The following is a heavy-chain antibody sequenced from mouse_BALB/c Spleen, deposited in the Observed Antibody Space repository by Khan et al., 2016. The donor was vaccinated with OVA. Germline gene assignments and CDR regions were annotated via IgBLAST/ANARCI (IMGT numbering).Heavy chain of an antibody. CDR2: INTGGDYN. V-gene: IGHV5-6*01. D-gene: IGHD1-1*01. J-gene: IGHJ3*01. Sequence: EVELVESGGDLVKPGGSLKLSCAASGFTFSTYAMSWVRQTPDKRLEWVATINTGGDYNYYPDSVKGRFTISRDNAKNTLYLQMSSLRSEDTAMYYCARHNYGPFAYWGQGTLVTVSA. CDR1: GFTFSTYA. CDR3: ARHNYGPFAY.